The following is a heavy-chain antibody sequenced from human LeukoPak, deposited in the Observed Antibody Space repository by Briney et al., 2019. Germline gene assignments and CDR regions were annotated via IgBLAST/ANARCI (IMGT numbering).Heavy chain of an antibody. CDR3: AKDARNGYFDY. CDR1: GFTFSRYW. CDR2: INTDGSST. J-gene: IGHJ4*02. Sequence: GGSLRLSCAASGFTFSRYWMHWVRQAPGKGLVWVSRINTDGSSTSYADFVKGRFTISRDNAKNTLYLQMNSLRAEDTAVYYCAKDARNGYFDYWGQGALVTVSS. D-gene: IGHD1-1*01. V-gene: IGHV3-74*01.